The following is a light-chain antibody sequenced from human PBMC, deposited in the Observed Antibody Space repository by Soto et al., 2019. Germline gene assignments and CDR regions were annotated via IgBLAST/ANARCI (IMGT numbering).Light chain of an antibody. Sequence: DIQMTQSPTFLSASVGDRVTITCRASLSISSYLAWYHQKPGQAPKLLIYQASTLENGVPSRISGSGSGTEFTLTISSLQPDYFATYHCQQYNTYPFTFGQGTKLEI. V-gene: IGKV1-5*03. CDR3: QQYNTYPFT. CDR2: QAS. CDR1: LSISSY. J-gene: IGKJ2*01.